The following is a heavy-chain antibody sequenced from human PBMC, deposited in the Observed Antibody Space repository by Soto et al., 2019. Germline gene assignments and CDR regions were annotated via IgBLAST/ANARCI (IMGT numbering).Heavy chain of an antibody. V-gene: IGHV4-59*01. J-gene: IGHJ5*02. CDR3: ARMHDYGDDGRWFDP. Sequence: SETPSLTCTVSGASINAYYWSWIRQPPGKGLEWXGYXXSXXRXXXXXSXXXRVTMSVDTSKNQFSLKVNYVTAADTAVYYCARMHDYGDDGRWFDPWGQGTLVTVSS. D-gene: IGHD4-17*01. CDR1: GASINAYY. CDR2: XXSXXRX.